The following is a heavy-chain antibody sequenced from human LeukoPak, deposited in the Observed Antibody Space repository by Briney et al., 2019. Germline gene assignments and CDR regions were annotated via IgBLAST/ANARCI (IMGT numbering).Heavy chain of an antibody. Sequence: ASVKVSCKASGYTFTSYAISWVRQAPGQGLEWMGWISGYNGNAKYAQKVQGRVTMTTDTSTSTAYMELRSLRSDDTAVYYCARGYSYGSDYYYGMDVWGQGTTVTVSS. J-gene: IGHJ6*02. V-gene: IGHV1-18*01. CDR3: ARGYSYGSDYYYGMDV. CDR2: ISGYNGNA. CDR1: GYTFTSYA. D-gene: IGHD5-18*01.